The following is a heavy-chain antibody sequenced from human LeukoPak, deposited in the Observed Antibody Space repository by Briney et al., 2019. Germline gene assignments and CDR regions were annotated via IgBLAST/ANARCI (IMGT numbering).Heavy chain of an antibody. J-gene: IGHJ3*02. V-gene: IGHV3-21*01. CDR3: ARDYSSGWYGLGAFDI. CDR1: GFTFSSYS. Sequence: KPGGSLRLSCATSGFTFSSYSMNWVRQAPGKGLEWVSSISSYSSYIYYGDSVKGRFSISRDNAKNSLYLQKNSLRAEDTAVYYCARDYSSGWYGLGAFDIWGQGTMVTVSS. CDR2: ISSYSSYI. D-gene: IGHD6-19*01.